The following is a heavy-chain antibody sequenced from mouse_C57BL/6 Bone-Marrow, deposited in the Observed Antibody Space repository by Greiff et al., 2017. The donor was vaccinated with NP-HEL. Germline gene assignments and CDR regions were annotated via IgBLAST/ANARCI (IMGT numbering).Heavy chain of an antibody. D-gene: IGHD2-3*01. CDR3: AKNYDGYHAWFAY. Sequence: VQVVESGPGLVQPSQSLSITCTVSGFSLTSYAVHWVRQSPGKGLEWLGVIWRGGSTDYNAAFMSRLSITKDNSKSRVFFKMNSLQADDTAIYYCAKNYDGYHAWFAYWGQGTLVTVSA. CDR1: GFSLTSYA. V-gene: IGHV2-5*01. CDR2: IWRGGST. J-gene: IGHJ3*01.